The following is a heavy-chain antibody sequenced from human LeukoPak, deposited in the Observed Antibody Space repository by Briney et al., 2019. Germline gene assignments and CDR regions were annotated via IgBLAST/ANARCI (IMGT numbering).Heavy chain of an antibody. V-gene: IGHV1-58*02. Sequence: ASVKVSCKASGFTFTTSAMQWVRQARGQRLEWIGWIVVGSGSTNYAQKFQERVTITRDMSTSTAYMELSSLRSEDTAVYYCAATIAADTAYYGMDVWGQGTTVTVSS. CDR1: GFTFTTSA. CDR3: AATIAADTAYYGMDV. J-gene: IGHJ6*02. CDR2: IVVGSGST. D-gene: IGHD6-13*01.